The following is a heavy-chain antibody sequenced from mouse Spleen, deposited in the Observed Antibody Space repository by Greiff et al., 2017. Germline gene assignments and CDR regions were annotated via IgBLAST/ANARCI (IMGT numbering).Heavy chain of an antibody. V-gene: IGHV5-17*02. CDR1: GFTFSSFG. D-gene: IGHD1-1*01. Sequence: EVNVVESGGGLVQPGGSRKLSCAASGFTFSSFGMHWVRQAPEKGLEWVAYISSGSSTIYYADTVKGRFTISRDNPKNTLFLQMTSLRSEDTAMYYCARGYSSWDYWGQGTTLTVSS. CDR3: ARGYSSWDY. J-gene: IGHJ2*01. CDR2: ISSGSSTI.